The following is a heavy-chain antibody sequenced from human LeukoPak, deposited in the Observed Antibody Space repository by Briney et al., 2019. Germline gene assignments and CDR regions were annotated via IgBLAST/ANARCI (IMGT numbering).Heavy chain of an antibody. CDR3: ARVHGSGSYYYGQLDY. CDR1: GFTFSSYA. Sequence: GGSLRLSCAASGFTFSSYAVHWVRQAPGKGLEWVAVISYDGSNKYYADSVKGRFTISRDNSKNTLYLQMNSLRAEDTAVYYCARVHGSGSYYYGQLDYWGQGTLVTVSS. V-gene: IGHV3-30-3*01. J-gene: IGHJ4*02. CDR2: ISYDGSNK. D-gene: IGHD3-10*01.